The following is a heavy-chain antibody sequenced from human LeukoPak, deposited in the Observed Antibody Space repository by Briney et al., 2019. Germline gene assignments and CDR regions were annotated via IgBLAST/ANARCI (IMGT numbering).Heavy chain of an antibody. J-gene: IGHJ4*02. CDR3: TATGGLSGLFDDMNY. D-gene: IGHD6-19*01. Sequence: GGSLRLSCAASGFTFSNAWMSWLRQAPGKGLGWVGRIKSKTDGGTTDYAAPVKGRFTISRDDSKNTLYLQMNSLKAEDTAEYYCTATGGLSGLFDDMNYWGEGPLVTVSS. CDR2: IKSKTDGGTT. V-gene: IGHV3-15*01. CDR1: GFTFSNAW.